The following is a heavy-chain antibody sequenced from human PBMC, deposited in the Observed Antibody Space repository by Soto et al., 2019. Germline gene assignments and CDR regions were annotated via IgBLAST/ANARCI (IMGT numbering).Heavy chain of an antibody. CDR1: GFTFSSYA. CDR2: ISYDGNKK. D-gene: IGHD6-13*01. Sequence: GGSLRLSCAASGFTFSSYAMHWVRQAPGKGLEWVAVISYDGNKKYYEASVRGVFTISRDNSKNRLYLQMNSLRAEDTVVYYCARVHSGSWYDPYYYYGRAVGGKGTRVTVSS. J-gene: IGHJ6*04. CDR3: ARVHSGSWYDPYYYYGRAV. V-gene: IGHV3-30-3*01.